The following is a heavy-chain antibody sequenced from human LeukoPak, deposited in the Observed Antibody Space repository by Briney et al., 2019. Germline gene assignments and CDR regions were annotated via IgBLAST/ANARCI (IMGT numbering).Heavy chain of an antibody. D-gene: IGHD3-16*02. CDR2: IKQDGSEK. V-gene: IGHV3-7*01. J-gene: IGHJ4*02. Sequence: GGSLRLSCAASGFTFSSYWMSWVRQAPGKGLEWVANIKQDGSEKYYVDPVKGRFTISRDNAKNSLYLQMNSLRAEDTAVYYCTREERGYIPAFWGQGTLVTVSS. CDR3: TREERGYIPAF. CDR1: GFTFSSYW.